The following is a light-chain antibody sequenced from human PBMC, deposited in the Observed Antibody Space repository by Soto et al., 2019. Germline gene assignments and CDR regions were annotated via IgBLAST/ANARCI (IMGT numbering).Light chain of an antibody. CDR3: QVWDSSSDQV. Sequence: SYELTQSHSVSVATAQMARITCGENNIGSKAVHWYQQKSGQDPVLVIYFDRNRPSGIPERFSTSNPGNTATLTISRIDVWDEADYYCQVWDSSSDQVFGGGTKLTVL. V-gene: IGLV3-12*02. CDR1: NIGSKA. J-gene: IGLJ2*01. CDR2: FDR.